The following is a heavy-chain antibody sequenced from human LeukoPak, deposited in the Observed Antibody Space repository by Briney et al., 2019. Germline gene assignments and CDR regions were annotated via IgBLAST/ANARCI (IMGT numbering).Heavy chain of an antibody. CDR1: GGSISSSSYY. V-gene: IGHV4-39*01. CDR2: IYYSGST. CDR3: ASDDFWSGYEVV. Sequence: SETLSLTCTVSGGSISSSSYYWGWIRQPPGKGLEWIGSIYYSGSTYYNPSLKSRVTISVDTSKNQFSLKLSSVTAADTAEYYCASDDFWSGYEVVWGQGTLVTVSS. J-gene: IGHJ4*02. D-gene: IGHD3-3*01.